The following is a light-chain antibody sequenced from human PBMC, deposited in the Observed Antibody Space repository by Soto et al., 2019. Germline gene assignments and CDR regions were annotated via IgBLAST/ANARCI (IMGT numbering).Light chain of an antibody. Sequence: SYELTQPPSVSVSPGQTASITCSGDKLGDKYVCWYQQKPGQSPVLVIYQDRKRPSGIPERFSGSNSGSTATLTISETQAMDEAGYYCQAWDSNTAVFGGGTKVTVL. J-gene: IGLJ2*01. CDR1: KLGDKY. CDR2: QDR. CDR3: QAWDSNTAV. V-gene: IGLV3-1*01.